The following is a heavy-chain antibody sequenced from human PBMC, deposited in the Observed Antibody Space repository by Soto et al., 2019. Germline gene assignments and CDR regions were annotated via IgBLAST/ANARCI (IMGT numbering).Heavy chain of an antibody. V-gene: IGHV1-24*01. D-gene: IGHD6-13*01. J-gene: IGHJ4*02. CDR1: GYSLTELS. CDR2: FDPEETET. CDR3: AAERYRAAASAPRFEY. Sequence: QVQLTQSGAEVKKPGAPVKVSCKFSGYSLTELSVHWVRQGPGKGLEWVGGFDPEETETVYAQNLRGRVTMTEDRSTATAYMKLRGLTSEDTAVSYCAAERYRAAASAPRFEYWGQGTLVTV.